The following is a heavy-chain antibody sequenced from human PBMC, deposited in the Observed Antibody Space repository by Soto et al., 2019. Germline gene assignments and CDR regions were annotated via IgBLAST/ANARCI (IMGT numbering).Heavy chain of an antibody. Sequence: GGSLRLSCAASGFTFSSYGMHWVRQAPGKGLEWVAVISYDGSNKYYADSVKGRFTISRDNSKNTLYLQMNSLRAEDTAVYYCAKDSAMAPYYYYYYGMDVWGQGTTVTVSS. CDR3: AKDSAMAPYYYYYYGMDV. CDR2: ISYDGSNK. V-gene: IGHV3-30*18. J-gene: IGHJ6*02. CDR1: GFTFSSYG. D-gene: IGHD2-2*01.